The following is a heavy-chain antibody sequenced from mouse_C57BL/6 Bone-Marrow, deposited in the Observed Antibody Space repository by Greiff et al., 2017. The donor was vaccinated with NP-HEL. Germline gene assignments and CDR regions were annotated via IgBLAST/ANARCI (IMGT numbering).Heavy chain of an antibody. J-gene: IGHJ2*01. CDR3: AREDYFDY. CDR2: IDPRSGNT. CDR1: GYTFTSYG. Sequence: QVQLQQSGAELMKPGASVKLSCKATGYTFTSYGISWVKQRTGQGLEWIGEIDPRSGNTYYNEKFKGKATLTADKSSSTAYMELRSLTSEDSAVYFCAREDYFDYWGQGTTLTVSS. V-gene: IGHV1-81*01.